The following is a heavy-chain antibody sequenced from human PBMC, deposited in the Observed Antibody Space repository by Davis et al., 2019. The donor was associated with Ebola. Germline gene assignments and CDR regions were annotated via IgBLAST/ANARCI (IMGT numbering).Heavy chain of an antibody. CDR3: TTDPGMMITFGGVVNHYGMDV. CDR1: GFTFSNYG. D-gene: IGHD3-16*01. Sequence: GESLKISCAASGFTFSNYGMHWVRQAPGKGLEWVGRIKTNADGGTVAYAAPVKGRFTISRDDAEQTLYLEMNSLKTEDTAVYYCTTDPGMMITFGGVVNHYGMDVWGQGTTVTVSS. J-gene: IGHJ6*02. CDR2: IKTNADGGTV. V-gene: IGHV3-15*01.